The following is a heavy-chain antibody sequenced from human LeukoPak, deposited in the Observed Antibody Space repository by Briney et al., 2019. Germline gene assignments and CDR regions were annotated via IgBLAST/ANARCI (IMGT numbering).Heavy chain of an antibody. D-gene: IGHD5-12*01. CDR1: GFIFSDFW. J-gene: IGHJ4*02. V-gene: IGHV3-74*03. CDR3: TRGGYSGSYYRFS. Sequence: GGSLRLSCSASGFIFSDFWIHWVRQAPGKGPEWLSRTSKDGSHKVYADSAKGRFTASRDNTKKTVYLEVTNVRPEDTAVYYCTRGGYSGSYYRFSWGQGTPVTVAS. CDR2: TSKDGSHK.